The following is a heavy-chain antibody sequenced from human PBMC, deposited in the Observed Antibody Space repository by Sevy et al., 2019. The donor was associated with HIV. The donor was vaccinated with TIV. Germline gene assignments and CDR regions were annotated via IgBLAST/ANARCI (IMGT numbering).Heavy chain of an antibody. J-gene: IGHJ4*02. CDR1: GYTFTGYY. Sequence: ASVKVSCKASGYTFTGYYMHWVRQAPGQGLEWMGRINPNSGGTNYAQKLQGGVTMTRDTSISTAYMELSRLKSDDTAVYYCARAIIIMAHIGSFPFDYWGQGTLVTVSS. CDR2: INPNSGGT. D-gene: IGHD3-10*01. CDR3: ARAIIIMAHIGSFPFDY. V-gene: IGHV1-2*06.